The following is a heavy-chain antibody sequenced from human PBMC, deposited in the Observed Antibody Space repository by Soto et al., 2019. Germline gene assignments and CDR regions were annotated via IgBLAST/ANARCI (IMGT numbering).Heavy chain of an antibody. CDR1: GFTFSSYA. V-gene: IGHV3-23*01. CDR3: AKLAEYYYDSSGSLDY. J-gene: IGHJ4*02. Sequence: EVQLLESGGGLVQPGGSLRLSCAASGFTFSSYAMSWVRQAPGKGLEWVSAISGSGGSTYYAVSVKGRFTISRDNSKNTLYLQMNSLRAEDTAVYYCAKLAEYYYDSSGSLDYWGQGTLVTVSS. D-gene: IGHD3-22*01. CDR2: ISGSGGST.